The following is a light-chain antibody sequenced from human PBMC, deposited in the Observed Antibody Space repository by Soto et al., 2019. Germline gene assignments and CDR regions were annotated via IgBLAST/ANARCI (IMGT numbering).Light chain of an antibody. CDR3: NSYTSGSALVV. CDR1: SSDVGDYNY. J-gene: IGLJ3*02. CDR2: EVS. V-gene: IGLV2-14*01. Sequence: QSALTQPASVSGSPGQSITISCTGTSSDVGDYNYVSWYQQHPGKAPKLMIYEVSNRPSGVSNRFSGSKSGNTASLTISGLQAEDEADYYCNSYTSGSALVVFGGGTKLTVL.